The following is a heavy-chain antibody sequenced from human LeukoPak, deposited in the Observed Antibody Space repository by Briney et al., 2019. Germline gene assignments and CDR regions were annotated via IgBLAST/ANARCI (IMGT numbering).Heavy chain of an antibody. J-gene: IGHJ4*02. D-gene: IGHD6-13*01. V-gene: IGHV3-7*03. CDR2: IKQDGSDK. CDR1: GFTFSTSW. Sequence: GGSLRLSCAASGFTFSTSWMTWVRQAPGKGLEWVANIKQDGSDKYYMDSVKGRFTISRDNAKNSLYLQMNSLRAEDTAVYYCAKDSGWFRFDYWGQGTLVTVSS. CDR3: AKDSGWFRFDY.